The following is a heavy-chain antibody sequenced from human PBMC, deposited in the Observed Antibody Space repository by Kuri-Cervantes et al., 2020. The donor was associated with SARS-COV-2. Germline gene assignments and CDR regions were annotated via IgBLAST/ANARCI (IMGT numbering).Heavy chain of an antibody. V-gene: IGHV1-8*02. Sequence: ASVKVSCKASGYTFTGYYMHWVRQAPGQGLEWMGWMNPNSGNTGYAQKFQGRVTMTRNTSISTAYMELSSLRSEDTAVYYCARHGPSYYYDSSGYYYEYWGQGTLVTVSS. J-gene: IGHJ4*02. D-gene: IGHD3-22*01. CDR2: MNPNSGNT. CDR1: GYTFTGYY. CDR3: ARHGPSYYYDSSGYYYEY.